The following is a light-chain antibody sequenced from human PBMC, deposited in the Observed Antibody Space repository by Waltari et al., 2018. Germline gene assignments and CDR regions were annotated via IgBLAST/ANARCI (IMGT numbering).Light chain of an antibody. CDR1: QLISSY. V-gene: IGKV1-9*01. J-gene: IGKJ3*01. CDR2: GGS. Sequence: IQLTPPPLSLHASVGDRVTTTCRASQLISSYLAGYQQKAGRAPKLLIYGGSTWPNGVPSRFSGSGFGTDFTLTISSLQPEDFATYYCLQVNSYPFTFGPGTTVDIK. CDR3: LQVNSYPFT.